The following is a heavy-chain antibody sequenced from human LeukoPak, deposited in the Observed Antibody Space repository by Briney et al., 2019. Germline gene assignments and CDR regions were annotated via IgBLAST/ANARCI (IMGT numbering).Heavy chain of an antibody. D-gene: IGHD5-24*01. CDR1: GFIFTSYA. CDR2: ISSTSSYI. Sequence: PGGSLRLSCAASGFIFTSYAMNWVRQAPGKGLEWVSSISSTSSYIYYADSVKGRFTISRDNAKNSLYLQMNSLRAEGTAVYYCATGDGYKFDYWGQGTLVTVSS. V-gene: IGHV3-21*01. J-gene: IGHJ4*02. CDR3: ATGDGYKFDY.